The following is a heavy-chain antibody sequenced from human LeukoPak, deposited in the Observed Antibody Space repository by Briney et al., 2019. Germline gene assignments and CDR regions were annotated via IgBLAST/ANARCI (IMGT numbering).Heavy chain of an antibody. D-gene: IGHD3-22*01. J-gene: IGHJ4*02. CDR1: GYTFTDYY. V-gene: IGHV1-2*02. Sequence: GASVTVSCKASGYTFTDYYMHWVRQAPGQGLEWMGWINPNSGGTNYAQKFQGRVTMTRDTSISTAYMELSRLRSDDTAVYYCARGPRNSNYYDSSGYPLDFDYWGQGTLVTVSS. CDR3: ARGPRNSNYYDSSGYPLDFDY. CDR2: INPNSGGT.